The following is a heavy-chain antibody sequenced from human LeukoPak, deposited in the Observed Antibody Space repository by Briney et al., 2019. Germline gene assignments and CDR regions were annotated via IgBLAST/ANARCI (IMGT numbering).Heavy chain of an antibody. J-gene: IGHJ5*02. Sequence: ASVKVSCKASGYTFTGYYMHWVRQAPGQGLEWMGRINPNSGATNHEQKFQGRVTMTRDTSIRIAYMELSRLRSDDTAVYYCARGTLLAVTVDNWFDPWGQGTLVTVSS. CDR3: ARGTLLAVTVDNWFDP. CDR2: INPNSGAT. V-gene: IGHV1-2*06. D-gene: IGHD6-19*01. CDR1: GYTFTGYY.